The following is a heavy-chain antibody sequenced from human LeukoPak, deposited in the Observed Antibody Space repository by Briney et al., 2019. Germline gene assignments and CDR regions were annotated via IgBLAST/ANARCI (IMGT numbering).Heavy chain of an antibody. CDR3: ARDFLEAEGQTEDYFDC. D-gene: IGHD1-14*01. CDR2: ISTYDGRT. V-gene: IGHV1-18*01. CDR1: GYVFSNYG. J-gene: IGHJ4*02. Sequence: ASVKVSCKASGYVFSNYGISWVRQAPGQGLEWMGWISTYDGRTNFAQKFQGRVTLTTDTSTDTAYMELRTLRSDDTAVYYCARDFLEAEGQTEDYFDCWGQGTLVSVSS.